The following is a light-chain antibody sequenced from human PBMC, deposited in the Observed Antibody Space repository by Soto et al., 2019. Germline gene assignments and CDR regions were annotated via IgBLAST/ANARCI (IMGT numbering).Light chain of an antibody. V-gene: IGKV1-5*03. CDR3: QQYNSLIT. CDR1: QSISSW. J-gene: IGKJ5*01. Sequence: DIQMTQSPSTLSASVGDRVTITCRASQSISSWLAWYQQKPGKAPKLLIYKASSLESGVPSRFSGSGSGTEFTLTISSLQPDDFATYYCQQYNSLITFGQGTRLESK. CDR2: KAS.